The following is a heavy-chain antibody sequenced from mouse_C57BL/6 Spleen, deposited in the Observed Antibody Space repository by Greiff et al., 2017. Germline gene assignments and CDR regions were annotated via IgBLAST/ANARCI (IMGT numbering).Heavy chain of an antibody. Sequence: QVQLQQPGAELVRPGSSVKLSCKASGYTFTSYWMHWVKQRPIQGLEWIGNIDPSDSETHYNQKFKDKATLTVDKSSSTAYMQLSSLTSEDSAVYDCARGDEMAWFAYWGQGTLVTVSA. J-gene: IGHJ3*01. V-gene: IGHV1-52*01. CDR1: GYTFTSYW. CDR3: ARGDEMAWFAY. CDR2: IDPSDSET. D-gene: IGHD2-3*01.